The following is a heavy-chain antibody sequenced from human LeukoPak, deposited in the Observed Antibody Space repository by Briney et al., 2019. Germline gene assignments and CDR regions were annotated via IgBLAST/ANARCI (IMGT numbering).Heavy chain of an antibody. Sequence: ASVKVSCKASGYTFTSYYMHWVRQAPGQGLEWMGTINPSGGSTSYAQKFQGRVTMTRDTSTSTVYMELSSLRSEDTAVYYCARVGTYDYGGNFDFDYWGQGTLVTVSS. CDR1: GYTFTSYY. CDR2: INPSGGST. CDR3: ARVGTYDYGGNFDFDY. D-gene: IGHD4-23*01. J-gene: IGHJ4*02. V-gene: IGHV1-46*01.